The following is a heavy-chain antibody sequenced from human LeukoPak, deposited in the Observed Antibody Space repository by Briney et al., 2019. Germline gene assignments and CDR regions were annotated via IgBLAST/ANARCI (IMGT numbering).Heavy chain of an antibody. J-gene: IGHJ3*01. CDR1: GGSFSGHY. V-gene: IGHV4-34*01. CDR3: ARDRNVYGIDV. CDR2: INHNGNT. D-gene: IGHD3-10*01. Sequence: PSETLSLTCAVYGGSFSGHYWSWIRRPPGKGLEWIGEINHNGNTNYNPSLKSRVTISVDTSKNQFSLKLRSVTAADTAMYYCARDRNVYGIDVWGLGTMVTVSS.